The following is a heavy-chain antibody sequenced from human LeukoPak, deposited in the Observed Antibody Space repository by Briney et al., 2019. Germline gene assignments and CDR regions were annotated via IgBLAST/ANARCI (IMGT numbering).Heavy chain of an antibody. Sequence: ASVKVSCKASGYTFTDHYMHWVQQAPGKGLEWMGRVDPEDGETIYAEKFQGRVTITADTSTDTAYMELSSLRSEDTAVYYCATAENYYDSSGYLIQHWGQGTLVTVSS. D-gene: IGHD3-22*01. V-gene: IGHV1-69-2*01. CDR3: ATAENYYDSSGYLIQH. J-gene: IGHJ1*01. CDR2: VDPEDGET. CDR1: GYTFTDHY.